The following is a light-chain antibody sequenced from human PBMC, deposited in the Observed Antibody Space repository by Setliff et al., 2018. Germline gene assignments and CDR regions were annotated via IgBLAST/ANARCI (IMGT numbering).Light chain of an antibody. CDR3: SIYTTTSHV. CDR1: NSDVGGYNS. J-gene: IGLJ1*01. CDR2: DVI. Sequence: QSVLTQPASVSGSPGQSLTISCTGTNSDVGGYNSVSWYQHHPGKAPKLMIYDVINRPSGVSNRFSGSKSGNTASLTISGLQAEDEADYYCSIYTTTSHVFGTGTKVTVL. V-gene: IGLV2-14*01.